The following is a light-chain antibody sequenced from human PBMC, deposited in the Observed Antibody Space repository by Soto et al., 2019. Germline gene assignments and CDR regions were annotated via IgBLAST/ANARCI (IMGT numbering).Light chain of an antibody. J-gene: IGLJ1*01. CDR2: EGS. CDR1: SSDIGTYNL. Sequence: QSALTQPASVSGSPGQSITISCTGTSSDIGTYNLVSWYQQHPGKAPKLMIYEGSKRPSGVSNRFSGSKSGNTASLTISGLQAEDEADYYCSSYAGSGTYVFGTGTKLTVL. V-gene: IGLV2-23*01. CDR3: SSYAGSGTYV.